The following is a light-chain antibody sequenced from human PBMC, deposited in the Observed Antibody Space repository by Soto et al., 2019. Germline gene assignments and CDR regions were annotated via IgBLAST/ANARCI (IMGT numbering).Light chain of an antibody. Sequence: DIQMTQSPSTLSASVGDSVTITCRASQTIGTLLAWYQQKPGKAPMFLIYKASNLESGVPSRFSGSGSGTEFTVTISSLQPDDFATYYCQQYKSYPLTFGQGAKLEIK. CDR3: QQYKSYPLT. V-gene: IGKV1-5*03. CDR1: QTIGTL. CDR2: KAS. J-gene: IGKJ2*01.